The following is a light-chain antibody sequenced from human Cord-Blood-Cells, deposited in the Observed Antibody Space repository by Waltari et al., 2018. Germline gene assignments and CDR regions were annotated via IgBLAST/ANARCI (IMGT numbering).Light chain of an antibody. CDR3: QQRSNWPWT. J-gene: IGKJ1*01. Sequence: EIVLTQSPATLSLSPGERATLACRASQSVSSYLAWYQQKPDQAPRLLIYEASNGATGSPAGFGGSGSGTDFTLTISSLGPEDCAVYYCQQRSNWPWTFGQGTKVEIK. V-gene: IGKV3-11*01. CDR2: EAS. CDR1: QSVSSY.